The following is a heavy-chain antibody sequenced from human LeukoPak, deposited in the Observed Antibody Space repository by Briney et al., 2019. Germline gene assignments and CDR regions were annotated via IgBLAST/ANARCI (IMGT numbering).Heavy chain of an antibody. Sequence: GGSLRLSCAASGFTFSNYGMHWVRQAPGKGLEWVAFVQYDGNNIYCADSVRGQFTISRDNSKNTLYLQMNSLRPEDTAVYYCVKDRWTNGAAPGNFDHWGQGTLVTVSS. CDR2: VQYDGNNI. V-gene: IGHV3-30*02. CDR1: GFTFSNYG. CDR3: VKDRWTNGAAPGNFDH. J-gene: IGHJ4*02. D-gene: IGHD6-13*01.